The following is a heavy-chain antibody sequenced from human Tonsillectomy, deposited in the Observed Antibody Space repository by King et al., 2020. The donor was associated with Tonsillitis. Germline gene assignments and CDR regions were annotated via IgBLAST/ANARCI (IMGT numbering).Heavy chain of an antibody. Sequence: QLVQSGAEVEKPGASVKVSCKASGYTFTSYDIDWVRQANGQGLEWMGWMNANSGNTGYAEKFQGRVIMTRNTSISTAYMELRSLRSDDTAVYYCARGRGAVDWGQGTLVTVSS. CDR1: GYTFTSYD. V-gene: IGHV1-8*01. J-gene: IGHJ4*02. CDR3: ARGRGAVD. D-gene: IGHD4/OR15-4a*01. CDR2: MNANSGNT.